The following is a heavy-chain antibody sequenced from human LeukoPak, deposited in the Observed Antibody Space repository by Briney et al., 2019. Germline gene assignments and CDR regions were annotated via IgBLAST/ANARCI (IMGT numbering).Heavy chain of an antibody. CDR1: GYSFTSYW. J-gene: IGHJ6*02. CDR3: ARHVIVGATQYYYYGMDV. CDR2: IYPDDSDT. D-gene: IGHD1-26*01. Sequence: GESQKISCKGSGYSFTSYWIGWVRQMPGKGLEWMGIIYPDDSDTRYSPSFQGQVTISADKSISTAYLQWSSLKASDTAMYYCARHVIVGATQYYYYGMDVWGQGTTVTVSS. V-gene: IGHV5-51*01.